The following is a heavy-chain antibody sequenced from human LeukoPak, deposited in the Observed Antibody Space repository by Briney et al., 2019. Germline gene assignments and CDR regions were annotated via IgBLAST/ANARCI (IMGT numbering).Heavy chain of an antibody. CDR2: LNHNGNVN. CDR3: ARGGGLDV. Sequence: TGGSLRLSCAASGFAFSSYWMNWARQAAAKGLEWVASLNHNGNVNYYVDSVKGRFTISRDNAKNSLYLQMSNLRAEDTAVYFCARGGGLDVWGQGATVTVSS. V-gene: IGHV3-7*03. CDR1: GFAFSSYW. D-gene: IGHD3-16*01. J-gene: IGHJ6*02.